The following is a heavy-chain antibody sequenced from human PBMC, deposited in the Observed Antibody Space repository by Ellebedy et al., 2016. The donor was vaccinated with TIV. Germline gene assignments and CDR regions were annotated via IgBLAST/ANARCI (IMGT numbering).Heavy chain of an antibody. V-gene: IGHV4-34*01. J-gene: IGHJ3*02. CDR2: VDHGGNT. Sequence: GSLRLSCAVYGGSFSGYSWSWIRQPPGGGLEWIGDVDHGGNTNYNPSLKSRVTISLDTSKNHFSLKLSSVTAADTAVYYCARNILRFLNAFEIWGQGTMVTVSS. CDR3: ARNILRFLNAFEI. CDR1: GGSFSGYS. D-gene: IGHD3-3*01.